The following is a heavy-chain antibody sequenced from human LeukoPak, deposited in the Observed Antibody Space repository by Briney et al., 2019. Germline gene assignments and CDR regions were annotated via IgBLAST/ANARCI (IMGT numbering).Heavy chain of an antibody. D-gene: IGHD6-19*01. J-gene: IGHJ4*02. CDR2: INPNSGGT. V-gene: IGHV1-2*02. CDR3: ARGQYSSGWYWGY. CDR1: GYTFTGYY. Sequence: ASVKVSCKASGYTFTGYYMHWVRQAPGQGLEWMGWINPNSGGTNYAQKFQGRVTMTRDTSISTAYMELSRLRSDDTAVYYCARGQYSSGWYWGYWGQGTLVTVSS.